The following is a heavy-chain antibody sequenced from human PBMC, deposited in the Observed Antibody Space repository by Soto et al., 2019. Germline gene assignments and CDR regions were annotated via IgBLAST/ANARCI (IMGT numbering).Heavy chain of an antibody. J-gene: IGHJ5*02. CDR3: ARLISGGYSDWFDP. D-gene: IGHD1-26*01. CDR1: GYNFMRYG. CDR2: INVDNGET. Sequence: QVQLVQSGAEVKKPGASVKVSCKASGYNFMRYGFTWVRQAPGQGLEWMGWINVDNGETKYPQKIQGRVTMTTDTSTSTVYMELRSLTSDDTAGYYCARLISGGYSDWFDPWGHGTLVTVSS. V-gene: IGHV1-18*04.